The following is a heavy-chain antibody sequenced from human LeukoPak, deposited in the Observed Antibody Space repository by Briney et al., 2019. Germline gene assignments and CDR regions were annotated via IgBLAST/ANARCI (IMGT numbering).Heavy chain of an antibody. Sequence: KSSETLSLTCTVSGDSISSSSYYWSWIRQPPGKGLEWIGEINHSGSTNYIPSLKSRVTISVDTSKNQFSLKLSSVTAADTAVYYCARGRWRGGYSYGSAYIDYWGQGTLVTVSS. CDR1: GDSISSSSYY. V-gene: IGHV4-39*07. CDR2: INHSGST. D-gene: IGHD5-18*01. CDR3: ARGRWRGGYSYGSAYIDY. J-gene: IGHJ4*02.